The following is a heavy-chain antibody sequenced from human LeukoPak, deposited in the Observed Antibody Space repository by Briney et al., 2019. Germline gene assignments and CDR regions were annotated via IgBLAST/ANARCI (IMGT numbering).Heavy chain of an antibody. Sequence: ASVKVSCKVSGYTLTELFMHWVRQAPGKGLEWMGGFDPEDGETIYAQKFQGRVTVTEDTSTDTAYMELSSLRSEDAAVYYCARGGEANYYDTSGYYLYYYWGQGTLVTVSS. J-gene: IGHJ4*02. CDR1: GYTLTELF. CDR2: FDPEDGET. CDR3: ARGGEANYYDTSGYYLYYY. D-gene: IGHD3-22*01. V-gene: IGHV1-24*01.